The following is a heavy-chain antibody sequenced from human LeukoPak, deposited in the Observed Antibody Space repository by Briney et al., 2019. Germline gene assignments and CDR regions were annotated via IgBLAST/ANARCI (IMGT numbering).Heavy chain of an antibody. CDR2: IWYDGSNK. J-gene: IGHJ3*02. CDR1: GFTFSGYG. V-gene: IGHV3-33*01. CDR3: ARDKYDYGDFDAFDI. Sequence: GGSLRLSCAASGFTFSGYGMHWVRQAPGKGLEWVAVIWYDGSNKYYADSVKGRFTISRDNSKNTLYLQMNSLRAEDTAVYYCARDKYDYGDFDAFDIWGQGTMVTVSS. D-gene: IGHD4-17*01.